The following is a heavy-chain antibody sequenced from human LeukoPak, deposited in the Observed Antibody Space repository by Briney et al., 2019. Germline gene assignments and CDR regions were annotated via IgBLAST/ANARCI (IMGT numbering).Heavy chain of an antibody. Sequence: RPGGSLRLSCTASGFTFSDYWMTWVRQAPGKGPEWVANIKQDGRQRYYVDSVRGRFTISRDNAKNSLFLQMNGLRAEDTAVYYCARRGGSSSRRSPIDYWGQGTLVTVSS. D-gene: IGHD6-6*01. V-gene: IGHV3-7*01. J-gene: IGHJ4*02. CDR1: GFTFSDYW. CDR3: ARRGGSSSRRSPIDY. CDR2: IKQDGRQR.